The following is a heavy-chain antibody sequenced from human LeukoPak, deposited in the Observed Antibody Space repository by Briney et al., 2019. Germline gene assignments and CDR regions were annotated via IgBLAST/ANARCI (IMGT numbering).Heavy chain of an antibody. V-gene: IGHV1-2*06. CDR2: INPNSGGT. CDR3: ARDKYSGNDAFDI. J-gene: IGHJ3*02. Sequence: ASVKVSCKASGYTFTGYYMHWVRQAPGQGLEWMGRINPNSGGTNYAQKFQGRVTMTRDTSISTAYMELSRLRSDDTAVYYCARDKYSGNDAFDIWGKGTMVTVSS. CDR1: GYTFTGYY. D-gene: IGHD1-26*01.